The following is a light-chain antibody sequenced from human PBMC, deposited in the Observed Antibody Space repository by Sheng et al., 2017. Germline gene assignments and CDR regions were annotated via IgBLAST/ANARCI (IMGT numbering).Light chain of an antibody. V-gene: IGKV3-15*01. J-gene: IGKJ1*01. Sequence: VMTQSPATLSVSPGRRVTLHCRASQSVGTNVAWYQQRPGHAPRLLVYAASVRAAGVPARFSGGGSGTEFTLSISELESEDVALYHCQQYNHSAPGTFGQGTKV. CDR1: QSVGTN. CDR3: QQYNHSAPGT. CDR2: AAS.